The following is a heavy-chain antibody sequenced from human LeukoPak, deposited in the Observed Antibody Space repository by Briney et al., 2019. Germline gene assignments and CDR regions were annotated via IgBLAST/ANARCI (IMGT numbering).Heavy chain of an antibody. J-gene: IGHJ5*02. V-gene: IGHV1-2*02. CDR2: INPNSGGT. Sequence: ASVKVSCKASGYTFTGYYIHWVRQAPGQGLEWMGWINPNSGGTNYAQKFQGRVTMTRDTSASTAYMELSSLRSEDMAVYYCARGHFNPPGYSSGWYGFDWFDPWGQGTLVTVSS. D-gene: IGHD6-19*01. CDR1: GYTFTGYY. CDR3: ARGHFNPPGYSSGWYGFDWFDP.